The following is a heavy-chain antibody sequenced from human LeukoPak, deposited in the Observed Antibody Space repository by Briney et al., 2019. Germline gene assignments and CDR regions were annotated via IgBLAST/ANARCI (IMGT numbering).Heavy chain of an antibody. CDR2: LSYDGSNK. J-gene: IGHJ6*02. CDR3: ARGRGRVDV. CDR1: GFTFSSYA. D-gene: IGHD3-10*01. Sequence: PGRSLRLSCAASGFTFSSYAMHWVRQAPGKGLEWVAVLSYDGSNKYYADSVKGRFTISRGNSKNTLYLQMNSLRAEDTAVYYCARGRGRVDVWGQGTTVTVSS. V-gene: IGHV3-30*01.